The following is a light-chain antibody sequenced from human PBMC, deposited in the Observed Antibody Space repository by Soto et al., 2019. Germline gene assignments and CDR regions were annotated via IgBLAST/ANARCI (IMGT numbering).Light chain of an antibody. Sequence: VLTQPPSVSGAPGQRVPISCTGRSSNIGAGYDVHWYQQLPGTAPKLLIYVNSNRPSGVPDRFSGSKSGTSASLAITGLQAEDEADYYCQSYDSSLSGYVFGTGTKLTVL. J-gene: IGLJ1*01. CDR1: SSNIGAGYD. CDR2: VNS. V-gene: IGLV1-40*01. CDR3: QSYDSSLSGYV.